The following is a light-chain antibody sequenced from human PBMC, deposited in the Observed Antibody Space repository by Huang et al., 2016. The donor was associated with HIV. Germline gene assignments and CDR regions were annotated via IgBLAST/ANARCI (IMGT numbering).Light chain of an antibody. V-gene: IGKV3-20*01. Sequence: EIVLTQSPGTQSLSPGERATLSCRASRSVNSNYLAWYQQKPGQAPRLLIYSSSSRAAGIPDRFSGSGSGTDFTLTIRRLEPEDFAVYYCQEYGTSFGQGTQVEIK. CDR3: QEYGTS. CDR1: RSVNSNY. J-gene: IGKJ1*01. CDR2: SSS.